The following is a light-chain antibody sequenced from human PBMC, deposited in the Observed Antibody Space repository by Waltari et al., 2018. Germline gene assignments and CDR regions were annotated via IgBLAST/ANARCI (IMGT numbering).Light chain of an antibody. J-gene: IGKJ1*01. V-gene: IGKV3-20*01. CDR3: QKYGSLPAT. CDR2: DAS. Sequence: EIMLTPSPGPLSLSPGERATLSCRASQSISKYLAWYQQKPGQAPSLLIYDASSRATGIPDRFSGSGSGTDFSLTISRLEPEDFAVYYCQKYGSLPATFGQGTKVEIK. CDR1: QSISKY.